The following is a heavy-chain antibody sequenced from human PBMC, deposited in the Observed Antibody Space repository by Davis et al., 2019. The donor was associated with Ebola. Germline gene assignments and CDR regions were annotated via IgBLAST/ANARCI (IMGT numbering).Heavy chain of an antibody. Sequence: ASVKVSCKASGYTFITYGISWVRQAPGQGLEWMGWMNPNSGNTGYAQKFQGRVTMTRNTSISTAYMELSSLRSEDTAVYYCARELYGDDYWGQGTLVTVSS. CDR3: ARELYGDDY. J-gene: IGHJ4*02. CDR1: GYTFITYG. V-gene: IGHV1-8*02. D-gene: IGHD4-17*01. CDR2: MNPNSGNT.